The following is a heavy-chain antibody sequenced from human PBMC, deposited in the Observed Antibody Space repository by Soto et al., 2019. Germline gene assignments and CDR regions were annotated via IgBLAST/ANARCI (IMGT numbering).Heavy chain of an antibody. CDR3: ARHEVGGTDY. V-gene: IGHV5-51*01. J-gene: IGHJ4*02. Sequence: EVQLVQSGAEVKKPGESLQISCKSSGYNFVNYWIGWVRQMPGKGLEWMGIMYPANSDTRYSPSFQGQVTISVDKSISTAYLQWSSLKASDTAIYYCARHEVGGTDYWGQGTLVTVTS. D-gene: IGHD6-19*01. CDR1: GYNFVNYW. CDR2: MYPANSDT.